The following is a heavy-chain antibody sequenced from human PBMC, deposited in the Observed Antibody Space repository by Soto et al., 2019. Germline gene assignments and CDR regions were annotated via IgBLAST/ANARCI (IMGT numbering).Heavy chain of an antibody. CDR2: IYYSGST. D-gene: IGHD5-12*01. CDR3: ALDGYNSDNAFDI. V-gene: IGHV4-59*01. J-gene: IGHJ3*02. Sequence: QVQLQESGPGLVKPSETLSLTCTVSGGSISSYYWSWIRQPPGKGLEWIGYIYYSGSTNYNPSLKRRVTISVDTSKNQFFLKLSSVTGADTDVYYCALDGYNSDNAFDIWGQGTMVTVSS. CDR1: GGSISSYY.